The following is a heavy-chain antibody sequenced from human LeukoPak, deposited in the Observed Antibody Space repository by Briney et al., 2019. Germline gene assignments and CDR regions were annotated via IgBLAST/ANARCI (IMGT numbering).Heavy chain of an antibody. CDR2: IIPIFGTA. Sequence: SVKVSCKASGGTFSSYAISWVRQAPGQGLEWMGGIIPIFGTANYAQKFQGRVTMTEDTSTDTAYMELSSLRSEDTAVYYCATESLEVVTAIGLQHWGQGTLVTVSS. J-gene: IGHJ1*01. V-gene: IGHV1-69*06. CDR1: GGTFSSYA. CDR3: ATESLEVVTAIGLQH. D-gene: IGHD2-21*02.